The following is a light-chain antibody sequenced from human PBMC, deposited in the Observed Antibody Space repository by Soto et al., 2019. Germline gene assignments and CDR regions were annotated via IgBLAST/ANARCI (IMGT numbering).Light chain of an antibody. CDR1: SSDVGSYNI. Sequence: QSALTQPASVSGSPGQSITISCTGTSSDVGSYNIVSWYQQHPGKAPKLMMQEVTKRTSGVSNRSSGSKSGNTASLTISGLQAEDEADYYCSSYAGTSTFVVFGGGTQLTVL. CDR3: SSYAGTSTFVV. CDR2: EVT. V-gene: IGLV2-23*02. J-gene: IGLJ2*01.